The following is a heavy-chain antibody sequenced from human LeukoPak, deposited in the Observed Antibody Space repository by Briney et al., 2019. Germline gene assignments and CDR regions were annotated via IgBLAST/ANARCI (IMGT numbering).Heavy chain of an antibody. CDR3: ARVKLSEWTQLWLLDY. V-gene: IGHV3-21*01. D-gene: IGHD5-18*01. J-gene: IGHJ4*02. CDR1: GFTFSSYS. CDR2: ISSSSSYI. Sequence: GGSLRLSCAASGFTFSSYSMNWVRQAPGKGLEWGSSISSSSSYIYYADSVKGRFTISRDNAKNSLYLQMNSLRAEDTAVYYCARVKLSEWTQLWLLDYWGQGTLVTVSS.